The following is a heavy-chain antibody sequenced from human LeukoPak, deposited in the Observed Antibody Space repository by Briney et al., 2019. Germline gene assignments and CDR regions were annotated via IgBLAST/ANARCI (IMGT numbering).Heavy chain of an antibody. Sequence: GGSLRLSCAASGFTFSSYSMNWVRQAPGKGLEWVANIKQDGSEKYYVDSVKGRFTISRDNAKNSLYLQMNSLRAEDTAVYYCARDFSPSVGASYWGQGNLVTVSS. D-gene: IGHD1-26*01. CDR2: IKQDGSEK. CDR3: ARDFSPSVGASY. J-gene: IGHJ4*02. CDR1: GFTFSSYS. V-gene: IGHV3-7*01.